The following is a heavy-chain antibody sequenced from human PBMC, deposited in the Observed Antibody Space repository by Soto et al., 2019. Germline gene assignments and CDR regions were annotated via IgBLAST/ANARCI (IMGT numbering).Heavy chain of an antibody. CDR2: IIPILGIA. V-gene: IGHV1-69*02. Sequence: SVNVSCKASGGTFSSYTISWVRQAPGQGLEWMGRIIPILGIANYAQKFQGRVTITADKSTSTAYMELSSLRSEDTAVYYCARSAYYDILTGYYYYYYYGMDVWGQ. J-gene: IGHJ6*02. D-gene: IGHD3-9*01. CDR1: GGTFSSYT. CDR3: ARSAYYDILTGYYYYYYYGMDV.